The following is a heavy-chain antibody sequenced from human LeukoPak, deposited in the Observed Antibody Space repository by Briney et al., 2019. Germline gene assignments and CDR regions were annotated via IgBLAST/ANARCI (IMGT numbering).Heavy chain of an antibody. CDR3: ARELFVSIAARPGPSDY. CDR1: GYTFNGYY. CDR2: ISPNSGGT. D-gene: IGHD6-6*01. Sequence: ASVKVSCKASGYTFNGYYMHWVRQAPGQGLEWMGWISPNSGGTNYAQKFQGRVTMTRDTSISTAYMELRSLRSDDTAVYYCARELFVSIAARPGPSDYWGQGTLVTVSS. V-gene: IGHV1-2*02. J-gene: IGHJ4*02.